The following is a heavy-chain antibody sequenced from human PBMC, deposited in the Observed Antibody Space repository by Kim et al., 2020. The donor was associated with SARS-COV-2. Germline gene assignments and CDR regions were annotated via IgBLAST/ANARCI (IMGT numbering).Heavy chain of an antibody. CDR2: ISSSSSYT. CDR1: GFTFSDYY. V-gene: IGHV3-11*05. D-gene: IGHD2-2*01. J-gene: IGHJ6*02. CDR3: ARDSEGLLWSSEVYGMDV. Sequence: GGSLRLSCAASGFTFSDYYMSWIRQAPGKGLEWVSYISSSSSYTNYADSVKGRFTISRDNAKNSLYLQMNSLRAEDTAVYYCARDSEGLLWSSEVYGMDVWGQGTTVTVSS.